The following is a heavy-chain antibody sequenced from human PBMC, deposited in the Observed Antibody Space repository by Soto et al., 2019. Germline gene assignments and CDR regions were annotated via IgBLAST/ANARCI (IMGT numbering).Heavy chain of an antibody. CDR2: IGAHTSDT. V-gene: IGHV1-18*01. CDR1: GYTFSTYG. CDR3: ASDWRGAEGFDP. D-gene: IGHD1-26*01. Sequence: QVQLVQSGPEVKKPGASVKVSCKASGYTFSTYGFSWVRQAPGQGLEWVGWIGAHTSDTTYAQKFQGRVTMTTDPSPTPSYLALSPLPSAYTAVYFCASDWRGAEGFDPWGQGTLVTVSS. J-gene: IGHJ5*02.